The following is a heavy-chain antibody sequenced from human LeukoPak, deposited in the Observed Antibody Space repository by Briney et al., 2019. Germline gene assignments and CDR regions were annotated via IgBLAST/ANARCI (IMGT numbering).Heavy chain of an antibody. CDR1: GFTFSNHG. CDR2: IRYDGSNQ. D-gene: IGHD1-26*01. CDR3: AKEVGVATRGSFAY. Sequence: GGSLRLSSAASGFTFSNHGMLWVRQAPGKGLEWVAFIRYDGSNQYYADSVKGRFTISRDSSKNTLYLQMNSLRDEDTAVYYCAKEVGVATRGSFAYWGQGTLVTVSS. V-gene: IGHV3-30*02. J-gene: IGHJ4*02.